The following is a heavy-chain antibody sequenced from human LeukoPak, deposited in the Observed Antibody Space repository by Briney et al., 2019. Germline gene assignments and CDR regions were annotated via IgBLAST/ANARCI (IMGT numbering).Heavy chain of an antibody. CDR2: ISSSGNTI. CDR3: ARDSPSTQKYGMDV. J-gene: IGHJ6*02. CDR1: GFTFSDYY. V-gene: IGHV3-11*01. Sequence: GGSLRLSCAASGFTFSDYYMSWIRQAPGQGLEWISYISSSGNTIYYADSVKGRFTISRDNAKNSLYLQMNSLRAEDTAVYYCARDSPSTQKYGMDVWGQGTTGTVSS.